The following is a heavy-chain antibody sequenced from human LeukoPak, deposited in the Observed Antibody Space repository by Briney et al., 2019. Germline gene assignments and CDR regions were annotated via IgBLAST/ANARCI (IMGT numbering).Heavy chain of an antibody. Sequence: SVKVSCKASGYTFTSYFMHWVRQAPGQGLEWLGGIIPIFHTSHYARKFQDRVMISADESTSTVYMELSSLRSEDTAVYYCARDPLGHCSSSNCYTRMEFDYWGQGTLVTVSS. V-gene: IGHV1-69*13. CDR3: ARDPLGHCSSSNCYTRMEFDY. CDR2: IIPIFHTS. CDR1: GYTFTSYF. J-gene: IGHJ4*02. D-gene: IGHD2-2*02.